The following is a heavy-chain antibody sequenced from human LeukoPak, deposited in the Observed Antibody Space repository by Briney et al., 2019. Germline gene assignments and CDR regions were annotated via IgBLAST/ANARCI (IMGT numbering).Heavy chain of an antibody. D-gene: IGHD3-16*01. J-gene: IGHJ4*02. CDR3: AKMKGMIAFGAVDY. Sequence: QPGGTLRLSCAASGFTFSSYGMSWVRQAPGKGLEWVSAISGGGGSTYYADSVKGRFTISRDNSKNTLYLQMNSLRAEDTAIYYCAKMKGMIAFGAVDYWGQGTLVSVSS. CDR1: GFTFSSYG. CDR2: ISGGGGST. V-gene: IGHV3-23*01.